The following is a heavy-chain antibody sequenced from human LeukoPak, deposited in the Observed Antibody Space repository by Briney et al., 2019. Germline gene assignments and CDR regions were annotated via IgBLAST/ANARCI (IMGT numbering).Heavy chain of an antibody. CDR1: GYTFTIHD. CDR2: MNPSNGKA. J-gene: IGHJ3*02. Sequence: ASVSVSFTTSGYTFTIHDIHWVRPAPGQELGWLGWMNPSNGKAAYAQRFPGSVTMTRNSPIRTAYMELNSLTSEDTAIYFCARVIFAGLRAFDKWGQGTMVTVS. CDR3: ARVIFAGLRAFDK. D-gene: IGHD2-15*01. V-gene: IGHV1-8*02.